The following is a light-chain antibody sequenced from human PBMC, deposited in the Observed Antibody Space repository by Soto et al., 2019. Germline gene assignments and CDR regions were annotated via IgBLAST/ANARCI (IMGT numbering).Light chain of an antibody. CDR3: SSYTTSNTLV. Sequence: QSALTQPASVSGSPGQSITISCTGTSSDVGAYTYVSWYQQHPGKAPKLMIFEVSDRPSGVSNRFSGSKSGNTASLTISGLQAEDEADYYCSSYTTSNTLVFGGETQLTVL. CDR1: SSDVGAYTY. V-gene: IGLV2-14*01. J-gene: IGLJ2*01. CDR2: EVS.